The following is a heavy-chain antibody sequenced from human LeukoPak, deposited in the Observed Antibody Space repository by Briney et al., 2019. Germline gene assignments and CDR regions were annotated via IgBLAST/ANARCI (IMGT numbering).Heavy chain of an antibody. V-gene: IGHV1-8*01. J-gene: IGHJ5*02. CDR1: GYTFTSYD. CDR2: MNPNSGNT. CDR3: ARGRRIAAAVTWFDH. D-gene: IGHD6-13*01. Sequence: ASVKVSCKASGYTFTSYDINWVRQATGQGLEWMGWMNPNSGNTGYAQKFKGRVSMTRNTSLSTPYMELSSLRSEDTPVYYCARGRRIAAAVTWFDHWGQGTLVTVSS.